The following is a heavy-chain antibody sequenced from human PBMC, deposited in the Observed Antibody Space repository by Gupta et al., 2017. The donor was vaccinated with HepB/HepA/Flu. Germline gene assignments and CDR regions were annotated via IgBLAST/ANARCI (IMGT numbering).Heavy chain of an antibody. J-gene: IGHJ6*02. CDR1: GGSISNTISY. Sequence: QLQLQESGPGLVTPSETLSLTCTVSGGSISNTISYWGWIRQSPGRGLEWLGSIHYSGVTYDNPSLRSRLTISVDMSNNHFSLKLNSVTAADTAVYYCARENYSYNGLDVWGQGTTVTVSS. CDR2: IHYSGVT. CDR3: ARENYSYNGLDV. V-gene: IGHV4-39*02.